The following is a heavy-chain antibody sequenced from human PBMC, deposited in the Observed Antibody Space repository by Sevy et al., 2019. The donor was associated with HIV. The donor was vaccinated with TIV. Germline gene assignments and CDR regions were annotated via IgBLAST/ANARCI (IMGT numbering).Heavy chain of an antibody. CDR3: AGGSRGVATN. CDR1: GFTFNIHW. J-gene: IGHJ4*02. V-gene: IGHV3-74*01. D-gene: IGHD3-10*01. Sequence: QLGGSLRLSCVASGFTFNIHWMHWVRQVPGKGLVWVSRINLDGLITNYADSVTGRFTISRDNAKNTVYLQMNSLRVDDTAVYYCAGGSRGVATNWGQGTLVTVSS. CDR2: INLDGLIT.